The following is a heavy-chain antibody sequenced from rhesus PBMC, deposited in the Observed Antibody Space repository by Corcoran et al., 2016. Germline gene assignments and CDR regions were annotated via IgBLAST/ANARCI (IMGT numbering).Heavy chain of an antibody. Sequence: QLQLQESGPGLVKPSETLSLTCAVSGGSISGGYGWSWIRQPPGKGLEWLWHILGSIGITYYNPSRKSRVTISTDTSKNQFSLKLSSVTAADTAVYYCARGKRGSYYFDYWGQGVLVTVSS. CDR2: ILGSIGIT. CDR1: GGSISGGYG. J-gene: IGHJ4*01. CDR3: ARGKRGSYYFDY. V-gene: IGHV4S7*01. D-gene: IGHD1-44*02.